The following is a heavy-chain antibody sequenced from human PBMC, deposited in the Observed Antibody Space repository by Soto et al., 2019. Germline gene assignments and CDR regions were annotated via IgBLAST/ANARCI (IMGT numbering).Heavy chain of an antibody. V-gene: IGHV3-30-3*01. D-gene: IGHD3-22*01. CDR3: ARLEGYDSSGYYPTP. CDR1: GFTFSSYA. J-gene: IGHJ4*02. CDR2: ISYDGSNK. Sequence: QVQLVESGGGVVQPGRSLRLSCAASGFTFSSYAMQWVRQAPGKGPEWVAVISYDGSNKYYADSVKGRFTISRDNSKNTLYLQMNSLRAEDTAVYYCARLEGYDSSGYYPTPWGQGTLVTVSS.